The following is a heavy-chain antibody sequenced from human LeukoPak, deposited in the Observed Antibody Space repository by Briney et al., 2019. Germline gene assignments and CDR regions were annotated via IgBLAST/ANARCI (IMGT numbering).Heavy chain of an antibody. Sequence: SETMSLTCTVSGDSIDSYYWSWIRQPPGGGLQWIGYVFYSGPTNYNASLKSRVAISVDRSKNQFSLKLTSVSAADTAVYYCAGRSARYFDSWGQGTPVTVSS. CDR1: GDSIDSYY. CDR2: VFYSGPT. V-gene: IGHV4-59*01. D-gene: IGHD1-26*01. CDR3: AGRSARYFDS. J-gene: IGHJ4*02.